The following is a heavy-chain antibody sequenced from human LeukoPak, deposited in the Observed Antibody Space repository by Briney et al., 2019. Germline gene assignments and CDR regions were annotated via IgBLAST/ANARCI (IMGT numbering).Heavy chain of an antibody. Sequence: ASVKVSCKASGYTFTSYGISWVRQAPGQGLEWMGWISAYNGNTNYAQKLQGRVTMTTDTSTSTAYMELRSLRSDDTAVYYCARDATVTTDYYYYGMDVWGKGTTVTVSS. CDR2: ISAYNGNT. CDR3: ARDATVTTDYYYYGMDV. J-gene: IGHJ6*04. V-gene: IGHV1-18*01. D-gene: IGHD4-17*01. CDR1: GYTFTSYG.